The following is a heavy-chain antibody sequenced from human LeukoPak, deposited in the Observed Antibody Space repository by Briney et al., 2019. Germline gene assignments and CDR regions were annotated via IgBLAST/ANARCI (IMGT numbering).Heavy chain of an antibody. CDR1: GFTFSSYA. J-gene: IGHJ4*02. CDR2: ISGSGGST. Sequence: PGRSLRLSCAASGFTFSSYAMSWVRQAPGKGLEWVSAISGSGGSTYYADSVKGRFTISRDNSKNTLYLQMNSLRAEDTAVYYCAKEITMIVVVITVFDYWGQGTLVTVPS. D-gene: IGHD3-22*01. CDR3: AKEITMIVVVITVFDY. V-gene: IGHV3-23*01.